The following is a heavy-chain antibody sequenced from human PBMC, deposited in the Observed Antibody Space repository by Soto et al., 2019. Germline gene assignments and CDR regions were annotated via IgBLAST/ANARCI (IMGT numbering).Heavy chain of an antibody. J-gene: IGHJ4*02. CDR2: IDSDGSPT. CDR1: GFTFSSYW. Sequence: PGGSLRLSCAVSGFTFSSYWMHWVRQAPGKGLEWVSKIDSDGSPTTYADSVKGRFTISRDNAKNTLYLQMDSLRAEDTAVYFCVRGTNDWNGVDYWGQGTLVTVSS. V-gene: IGHV3-74*01. D-gene: IGHD1-1*01. CDR3: VRGTNDWNGVDY.